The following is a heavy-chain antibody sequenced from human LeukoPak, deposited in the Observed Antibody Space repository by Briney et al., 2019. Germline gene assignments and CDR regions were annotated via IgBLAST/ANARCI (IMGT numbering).Heavy chain of an antibody. CDR3: ARGAAVAAPAPFHY. CDR2: IWHDGSNK. D-gene: IGHD6-19*01. CDR1: GFTFSSYG. J-gene: IGHJ4*02. Sequence: GGSLRLSCAASGFTFSSYGMHWVRQAPGKGLEWVAVIWHDGSNKYYADSVKGRFTISRDNSKNTLYLQMNSLRAEDTAVCYCARGAAVAAPAPFHYWGQGTLVTVSS. V-gene: IGHV3-33*01.